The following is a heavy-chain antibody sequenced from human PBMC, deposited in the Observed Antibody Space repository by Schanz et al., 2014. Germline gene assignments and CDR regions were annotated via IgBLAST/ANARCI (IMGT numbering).Heavy chain of an antibody. J-gene: IGHJ4*02. CDR2: IGVDGTTT. CDR1: GFTFSIYA. V-gene: IGHV3-23*01. CDR3: AKDISDTSGKDDY. Sequence: EVQLLESGGGLVQPGGSLRLSCSASGFTFSIYAMHWVRQAPGKGLEWVSVIGVDGTTTYYADSVKGRFTISRDNSKNTLFLQMNSLRVEDSAIYYCAKDISDTSGKDDYWGQGTLVTVSS. D-gene: IGHD3-22*01.